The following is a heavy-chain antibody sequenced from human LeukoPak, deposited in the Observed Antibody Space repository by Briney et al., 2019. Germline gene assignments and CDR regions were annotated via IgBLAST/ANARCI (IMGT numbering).Heavy chain of an antibody. J-gene: IGHJ6*03. CDR1: GYTFTSYD. CDR2: MNPNSGNT. V-gene: IGHV1-8*03. D-gene: IGHD3-10*01. CDR3: ARSEGRWFGELLGYYYYMDV. Sequence: ASVKVSCKASGYTFTSYDINWVRQATGQGLEWMGWMNPNSGNTGYAQKFQGRVTITRNTSISTAYMELSSLRSEDTAVYYCARSEGRWFGELLGYYYYMDVWGKGTRSPSP.